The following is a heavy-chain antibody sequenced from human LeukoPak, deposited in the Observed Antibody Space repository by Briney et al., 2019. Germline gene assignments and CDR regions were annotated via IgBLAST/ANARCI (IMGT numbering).Heavy chain of an antibody. CDR2: INPSGSST. V-gene: IGHV1-46*01. CDR3: ARDNSVGDYAWWFDP. CDR1: GYAFTRHY. D-gene: IGHD1-26*01. Sequence: ASVKVSCKASGYAFTRHYMHWVRQAPGQGLEWMALINPSGSSTTYAQKFQGRVTMTRDMSTSTDYMELSSLRSEDTAVYYCARDNSVGDYAWWFDPWGQGTLVTVSS. J-gene: IGHJ5*02.